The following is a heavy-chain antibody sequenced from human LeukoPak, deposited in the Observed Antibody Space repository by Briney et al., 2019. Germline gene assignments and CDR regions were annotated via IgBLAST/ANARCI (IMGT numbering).Heavy chain of an antibody. J-gene: IGHJ4*02. Sequence: ASVKVSCKASGYTFTGYYIHWVRQAPGQGLEWMGWISAYNGNTNYAQKLQGRVTMTTDTSTSTAYMELRSLRSDDTAVYYCARAPPYNWNDVDYWGQGTLVTVSS. CDR1: GYTFTGYY. CDR2: ISAYNGNT. V-gene: IGHV1-18*04. CDR3: ARAPPYNWNDVDY. D-gene: IGHD1-1*01.